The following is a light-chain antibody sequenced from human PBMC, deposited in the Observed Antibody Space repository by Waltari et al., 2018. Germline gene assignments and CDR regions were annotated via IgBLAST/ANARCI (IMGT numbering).Light chain of an antibody. Sequence: EIVLTQSPGSLSSSPGERVTLSCRASQSVSRALAWYQQKPGQAPRLLIFGASNRATGIPDRFSGSGSETYFSLTISRLEPEDFAVYYCQLYVRLPATFGRGTKVEIK. CDR3: QLYVRLPAT. CDR1: QSVSRA. V-gene: IGKV3-20*01. J-gene: IGKJ1*01. CDR2: GAS.